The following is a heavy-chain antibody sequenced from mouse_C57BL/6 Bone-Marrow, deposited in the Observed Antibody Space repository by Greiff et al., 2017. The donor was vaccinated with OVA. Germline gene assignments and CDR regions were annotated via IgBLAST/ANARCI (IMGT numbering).Heavy chain of an antibody. V-gene: IGHV1-55*01. D-gene: IGHD1-1*01. CDR1: GYTFTSYW. J-gene: IGHJ1*03. Sequence: QVQLKQPGAELVKPGASVKMSCKASGYTFTSYWITWVKQRPGQGLEWIGDIYPGSGSTNYNEKFKSKATLTVDTSSSTAYMQLSSLTSEDSAVYYWARAPIYYYGSSYKWYFDVWGTGTTVTVSS. CDR2: IYPGSGST. CDR3: ARAPIYYYGSSYKWYFDV.